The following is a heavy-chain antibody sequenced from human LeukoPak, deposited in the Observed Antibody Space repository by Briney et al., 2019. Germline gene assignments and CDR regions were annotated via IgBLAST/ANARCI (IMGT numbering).Heavy chain of an antibody. CDR1: GGSISSGGYY. Sequence: SETLSLTCTVSGGSISSGGYYWSWIRQHPGKGLEWIGYIYYSGSTYYNPSLKSRVTISVDTSKNQFSLKLSSVTAADTAVYYCARDNFGILTGYHYYFDYWGQGTLVTVSS. V-gene: IGHV4-30-4*08. CDR3: ARDNFGILTGYHYYFDY. CDR2: IYYSGST. J-gene: IGHJ4*02. D-gene: IGHD3-9*01.